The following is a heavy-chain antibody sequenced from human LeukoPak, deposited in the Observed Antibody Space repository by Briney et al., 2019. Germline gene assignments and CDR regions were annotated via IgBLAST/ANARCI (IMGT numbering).Heavy chain of an antibody. V-gene: IGHV1-24*01. CDR2: FDPEDGET. J-gene: IGHJ5*02. Sequence: ASVKVSCKVSGYTLTELSMHWVRQAPGKGLEWMGGFDPEDGETIYAQRFQGRVTMTEDTSTDTAYMELSSLGSEDTAVYYCATSPVEMATIVGNNWFDPWGQGTLVTVSS. CDR1: GYTLTELS. D-gene: IGHD5-24*01. CDR3: ATSPVEMATIVGNNWFDP.